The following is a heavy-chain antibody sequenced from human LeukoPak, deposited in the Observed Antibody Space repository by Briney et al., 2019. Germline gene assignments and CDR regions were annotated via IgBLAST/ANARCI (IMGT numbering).Heavy chain of an antibody. CDR3: AASGSSGFG. CDR1: GFTVTSNS. D-gene: IGHD3-10*01. V-gene: IGHV3-7*02. CDR2: IKRDGSEK. Sequence: GGSLRLSCAASGFTVTSNSMTWVRQAPGKGLEWVANIKRDGSEKYYVDSVKGRFTISRDNAKNSMYLQMNSLRAEDTAVYYCAASGSSGFGWGQGTMVTVSS. J-gene: IGHJ3*01.